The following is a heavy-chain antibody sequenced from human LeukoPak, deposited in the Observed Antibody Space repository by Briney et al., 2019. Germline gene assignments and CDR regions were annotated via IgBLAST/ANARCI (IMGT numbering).Heavy chain of an antibody. Sequence: GASVKASCKASGYTFTGYYMHWVRQAPGQGLEWMGWINPNSGGTNYAQKFQGRVTMTRDTSISTAYMELSRLRSDDTAVYYCARGSTYYDFWSGYSTIDYWGQGTLVTVSS. CDR1: GYTFTGYY. J-gene: IGHJ4*02. V-gene: IGHV1-2*02. CDR2: INPNSGGT. CDR3: ARGSTYYDFWSGYSTIDY. D-gene: IGHD3-3*01.